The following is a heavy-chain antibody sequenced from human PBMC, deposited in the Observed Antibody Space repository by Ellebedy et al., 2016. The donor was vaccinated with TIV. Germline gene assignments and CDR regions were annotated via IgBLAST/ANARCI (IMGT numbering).Heavy chain of an antibody. CDR1: GFTFSNFG. CDR2: ISFHGSQQ. V-gene: IGHV3-30*18. D-gene: IGHD1-1*01. Sequence: GESLKISCAAAGFTFSNFGMYWVRQAPGKGLEWVAIISFHGSQQYYPDSVKGLFTISRDNSKSTLYLQMNSPTVDDTGVYYCAKEVQPWHYHYYMDVWGKGTTVIVSS. J-gene: IGHJ6*03. CDR3: AKEVQPWHYHYYMDV.